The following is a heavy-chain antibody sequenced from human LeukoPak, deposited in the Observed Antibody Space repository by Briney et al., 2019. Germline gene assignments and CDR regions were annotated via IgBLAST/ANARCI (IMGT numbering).Heavy chain of an antibody. Sequence: SETLSLTCTVSGGSISSYYWSWIRQPPGKGLEWIGYIYYSGSTNYNLSLKSRVTISVDTSKNQFSLKLSSVTAADTAVYYCARDQSMWEPRTWFDPWGQGTLVTVSS. CDR2: IYYSGST. J-gene: IGHJ5*02. V-gene: IGHV4-59*01. D-gene: IGHD1-26*01. CDR3: ARDQSMWEPRTWFDP. CDR1: GGSISSYY.